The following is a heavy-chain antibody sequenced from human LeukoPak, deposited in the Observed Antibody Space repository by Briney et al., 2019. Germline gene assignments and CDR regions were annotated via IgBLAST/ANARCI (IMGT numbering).Heavy chain of an antibody. V-gene: IGHV1-46*01. D-gene: IGHD1-26*01. CDR2: INPSGGST. J-gene: IGHJ4*02. CDR3: ARDFHDIVGAPNAGYLDY. CDR1: GYTFTSYY. Sequence: GASVKVSCKASGYTFTSYYMHWVRQAPGQGLEWMGIINPSGGSTTYAQKFQGRVTMTRDMSTSTVYMEVSGLRSEDTAVYYCARDFHDIVGAPNAGYLDYWGQGTLVTVSS.